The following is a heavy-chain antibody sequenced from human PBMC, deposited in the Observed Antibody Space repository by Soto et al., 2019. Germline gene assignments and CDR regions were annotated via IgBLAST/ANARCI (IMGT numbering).Heavy chain of an antibody. CDR3: ARDPENYGAYASWFDP. CDR2: INPNSGGT. D-gene: IGHD4-17*01. V-gene: IGHV1-2*02. Sequence: ASVKVSCKASGYTFTGYYMNWVRQAPGQGLEWMGWINPNSGGTNYAQKFQGRVTMTRDTSISTAYMELSRLRSDDTAVYYCARDPENYGAYASWFDPWGQGTLVTVSS. J-gene: IGHJ5*02. CDR1: GYTFTGYY.